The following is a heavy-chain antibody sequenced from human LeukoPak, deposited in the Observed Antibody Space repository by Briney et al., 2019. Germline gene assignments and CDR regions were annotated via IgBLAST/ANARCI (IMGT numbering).Heavy chain of an antibody. J-gene: IGHJ4*02. D-gene: IGHD3-22*01. Sequence: GGSLRLSCAASGFTVSSNYMSWVRQAPGKGLEWVSVIYSGGSTYYADSVKGRFTISRDNSKNTLYLQMNSLKTEDTAVYYCTTDGHYYDSSGYYYPFDYWGQGTLVTVSS. CDR3: TTDGHYYDSSGYYYPFDY. V-gene: IGHV3-53*01. CDR1: GFTVSSNY. CDR2: IYSGGST.